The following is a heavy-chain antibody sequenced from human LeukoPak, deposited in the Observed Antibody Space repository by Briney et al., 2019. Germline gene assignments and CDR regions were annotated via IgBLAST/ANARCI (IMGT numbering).Heavy chain of an antibody. Sequence: PGGSLRLSCAASGFTFDDYAMHWVRQAPGKGLEWVSGISWNSGSIGYADSVKGRFTISRDNAKNSSYLQMNSLRAEDMALYYCAKGWTYEDAFDIWGQGTMVTVSS. J-gene: IGHJ3*02. D-gene: IGHD5-12*01. CDR1: GFTFDDYA. CDR2: ISWNSGSI. V-gene: IGHV3-9*03. CDR3: AKGWTYEDAFDI.